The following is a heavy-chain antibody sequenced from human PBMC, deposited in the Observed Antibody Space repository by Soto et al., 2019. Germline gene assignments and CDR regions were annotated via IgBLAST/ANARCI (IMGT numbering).Heavy chain of an antibody. V-gene: IGHV3-21*01. D-gene: IGHD6-13*01. Sequence: EVQLVESGGGLVQPGGSLRLSCAASGFTFSSYIMNWVRQAPGKGLEWVSSISSSSSYIYYADSVKGRFTISRDNAKNSLELQMNSRGDEDTVLYYCARVRTAACRDGMDVWGQGTTVTVSS. CDR2: ISSSSSYI. J-gene: IGHJ6*02. CDR1: GFTFSSYI. CDR3: ARVRTAACRDGMDV.